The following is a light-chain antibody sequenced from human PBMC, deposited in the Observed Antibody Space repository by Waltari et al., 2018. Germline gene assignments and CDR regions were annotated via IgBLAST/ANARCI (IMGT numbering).Light chain of an antibody. J-gene: IGKJ4*01. Sequence: DIQMTQTPSSVSASVGDTVTITCRASQRISIWLAWYQQRPGRAPKLLIYGASSLQSGVPSRFSGSGSGTDFTLTITSLQPEDFATYYCQPAYSFPFTFGGGTRVEI. CDR3: QPAYSFPFT. CDR1: QRISIW. CDR2: GAS. V-gene: IGKV1D-12*01.